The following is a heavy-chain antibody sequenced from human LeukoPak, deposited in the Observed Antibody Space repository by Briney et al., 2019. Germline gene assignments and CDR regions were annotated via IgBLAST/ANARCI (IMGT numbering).Heavy chain of an antibody. Sequence: PSETLSLTCSVSGGSFDSKYWSWIRQPPGKGLEWIGYIYTCGSTNFNPSLRSRVAMSIDTSKNQFSLKVYSVTAADTAVYYCANYIGSVHYYMDVWGKGTAVIVSS. CDR2: IYTCGST. V-gene: IGHV4-4*09. D-gene: IGHD1-26*01. J-gene: IGHJ6*03. CDR1: GGSFDSKY. CDR3: ANYIGSVHYYMDV.